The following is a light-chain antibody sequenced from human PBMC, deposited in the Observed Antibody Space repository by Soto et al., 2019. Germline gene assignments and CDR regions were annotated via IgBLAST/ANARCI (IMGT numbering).Light chain of an antibody. Sequence: SAPTPPPPPSRAPWQSVTLSCPGNRREVGGYNYVSWYQQHPGKAPKLMIYEVSNRPSGVPDRFSGSKSGNTASLTVSGLQAEDEADYYCRSYAGSNNFYVFGTGNKVTVL. V-gene: IGLV2-8*01. CDR1: RREVGGYNY. J-gene: IGLJ1*01. CDR2: EVS. CDR3: RSYAGSNNFYV.